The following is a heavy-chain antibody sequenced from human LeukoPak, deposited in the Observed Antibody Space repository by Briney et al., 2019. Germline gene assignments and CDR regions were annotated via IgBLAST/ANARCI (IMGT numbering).Heavy chain of an antibody. V-gene: IGHV1-2*02. CDR1: GYTFTGYY. CDR2: INPNSGGT. CDR3: ARRTMVRGVIITTFDY. D-gene: IGHD3-10*01. J-gene: IGHJ4*02. Sequence: ASVKVSCKASGYTFTGYYMHWVRQAPGQGLEWMGWINPNSGGTKYVQKFQGRVTMTRDTSISTAYMELSRLRSDDTAVYYCARRTMVRGVIITTFDYWGQGTLVTVSS.